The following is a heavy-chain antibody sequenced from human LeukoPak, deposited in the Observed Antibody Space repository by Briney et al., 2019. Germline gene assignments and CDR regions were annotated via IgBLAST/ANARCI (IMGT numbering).Heavy chain of an antibody. CDR3: ARDFVGYCRSARCYYAFDI. Sequence: ASVKVSCKASGYTFTSYGISWVRQAPGQGLEWMGWISAYNGNTNYAQKLQGRVTMTTDTSTSTAYMELRSLRSDDTAVYYCARDFVGYCRSARCYYAFDIWGQGTMVTVSS. V-gene: IGHV1-18*01. D-gene: IGHD2-2*01. J-gene: IGHJ3*02. CDR2: ISAYNGNT. CDR1: GYTFTSYG.